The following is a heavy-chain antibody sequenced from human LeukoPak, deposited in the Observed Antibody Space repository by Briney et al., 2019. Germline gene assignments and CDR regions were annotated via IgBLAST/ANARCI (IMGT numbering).Heavy chain of an antibody. Sequence: SETLSLTCAVYGGSFSGYYWSWIRQPPGKGLEWIGEINHSGSTNYNPSLKSRVTISVDTSKNQFSLRLSSVTAADTAMYYCAREGSSGWYGMAGDYFDYWGQGTLVTVSS. J-gene: IGHJ4*02. D-gene: IGHD6-19*01. CDR2: INHSGST. CDR1: GGSFSGYY. V-gene: IGHV4-34*01. CDR3: AREGSSGWYGMAGDYFDY.